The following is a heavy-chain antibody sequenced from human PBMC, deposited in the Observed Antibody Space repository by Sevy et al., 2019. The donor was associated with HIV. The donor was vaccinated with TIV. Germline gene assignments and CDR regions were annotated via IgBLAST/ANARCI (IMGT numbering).Heavy chain of an antibody. CDR1: GYNFINYG. J-gene: IGHJ6*02. D-gene: IGHD5-12*01. CDR3: GKCTLWVYDPTNRKCGMDV. CDR2: SSPFTGSP. Sequence: ASVKVSCKASGYNFINYGISWVRQAPGQGLVWVGGSSPFTGSPNYPQKLQDRVTVTTDTATNTAYMELRNLRSDDTAVYYCGKCTLWVYDPTNRKCGMDVWGQGTTVTVSS. V-gene: IGHV1-18*01.